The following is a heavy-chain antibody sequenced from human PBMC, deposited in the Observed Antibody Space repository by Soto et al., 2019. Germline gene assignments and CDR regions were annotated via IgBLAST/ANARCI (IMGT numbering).Heavy chain of an antibody. Sequence: QVQLVESGGGVVQPGRSLRLSCAASGFTFSSYGMHWVRQAPGKGLEWVAVIWYDGSNKYYADSVKGRFTISRDNSKNTLYLQMNSRRAEDTAVYYWAREAPYITIFGVAYLPYGMDVWGQGTTVTVSS. CDR2: IWYDGSNK. CDR1: GFTFSSYG. V-gene: IGHV3-33*01. CDR3: AREAPYITIFGVAYLPYGMDV. J-gene: IGHJ6*02. D-gene: IGHD3-3*01.